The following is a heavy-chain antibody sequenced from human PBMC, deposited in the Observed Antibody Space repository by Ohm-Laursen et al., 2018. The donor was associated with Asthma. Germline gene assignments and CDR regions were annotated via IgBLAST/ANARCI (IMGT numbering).Heavy chain of an antibody. V-gene: IGHV4-59*07. J-gene: IGHJ5*02. CDR1: GASFSTYY. CDR2: IYSTGST. CDR3: ARLDWAQSMFDA. D-gene: IGHD3-9*01. Sequence: SDTLSLTCTLSGASFSTYYWGWIRQPPGKGLEWIGYIYSTGSTNYNPSLESRVTISIDTSTNQFSLKLSSVTAADTAVYFCARLDWAQSMFDAWGQGSLVTVSS.